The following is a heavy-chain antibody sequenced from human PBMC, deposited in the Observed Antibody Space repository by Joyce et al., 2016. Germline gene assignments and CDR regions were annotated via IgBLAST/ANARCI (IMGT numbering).Heavy chain of an antibody. CDR2: ISSSGGST. CDR1: RFAFSSYA. D-gene: IGHD4-17*01. V-gene: IGHV3-23*01. J-gene: IGHJ4*02. Sequence: EVQLLESGGGLVQPGGSLRLSCAASRFAFSSYAMSWVRQAPGKGLEWVSTISSSGGSTYYADSVKGRFTISRDNSENTLYPQMNSLRAGDTAVYYCAKDQDYGDYSVDYWGQGTLVTVSS. CDR3: AKDQDYGDYSVDY.